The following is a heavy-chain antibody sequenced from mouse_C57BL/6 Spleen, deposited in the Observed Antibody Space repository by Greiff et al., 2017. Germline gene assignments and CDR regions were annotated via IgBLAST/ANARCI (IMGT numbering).Heavy chain of an antibody. CDR1: GYTFTTYP. Sequence: QVQLQQSGAELVKPGASVKMSCKASGYTFTTYPIEWLKQNHGKSLAWIGNFHPYNDDTKYNEKFKGKATLTVDKSSSTVYLELSRLPSDDSAVYYCARGGYAGYFDVWGTGTTVTVSS. CDR3: ARGGYAGYFDV. J-gene: IGHJ1*03. V-gene: IGHV1-47*01. D-gene: IGHD2-14*01. CDR2: FHPYNDDT.